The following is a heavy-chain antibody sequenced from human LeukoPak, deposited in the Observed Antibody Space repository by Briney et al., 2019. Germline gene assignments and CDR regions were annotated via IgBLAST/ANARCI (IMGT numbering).Heavy chain of an antibody. V-gene: IGHV3-7*04. Sequence: GGSLRLSCAASGFTFSSYWMSWVRQAPGKGLEWVANIKQDGSEKYYVDSVKGRFTISRDNAKKSLYLQMNSLRDDDSAAYFCARVYLERLTAGYFDHWGQGTQVTVSP. D-gene: IGHD3-3*01. CDR1: GFTFSSYW. J-gene: IGHJ4*02. CDR2: IKQDGSEK. CDR3: ARVYLERLTAGYFDH.